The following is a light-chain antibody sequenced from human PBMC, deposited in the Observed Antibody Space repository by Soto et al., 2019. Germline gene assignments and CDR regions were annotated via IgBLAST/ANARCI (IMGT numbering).Light chain of an antibody. CDR2: DAS. CDR1: QSVSSY. V-gene: IGKV3-11*01. Sequence: EIVLTQSPATLSLSPGERATLSCRANQSVSSYLAWYQQKPGQAPRLLIYDASDRATGIPVRFSGSGSGTDISLTIPSLEPEDFAIYYCQQRTNWPPSWTFGQGTKVEIK. J-gene: IGKJ1*01. CDR3: QQRTNWPPSWT.